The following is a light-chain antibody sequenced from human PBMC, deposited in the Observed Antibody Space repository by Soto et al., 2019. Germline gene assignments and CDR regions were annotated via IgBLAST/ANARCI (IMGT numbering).Light chain of an antibody. Sequence: EIVLTQSQGTLSLSPGGSAALSCRSTERIDSNFLAWYQQKPGQAPRLLIYAASSRATSIPDRFSGSGSRSDFTLLINRLEPEDLALYYLHQYGSSRWTFGQGNKVEVK. CDR3: HQYGSSRWT. CDR2: AAS. CDR1: ERIDSNF. J-gene: IGKJ1*01. V-gene: IGKV3-20*01.